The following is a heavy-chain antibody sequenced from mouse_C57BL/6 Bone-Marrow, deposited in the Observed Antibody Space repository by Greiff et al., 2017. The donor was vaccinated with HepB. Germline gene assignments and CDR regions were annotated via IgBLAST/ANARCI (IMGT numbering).Heavy chain of an antibody. D-gene: IGHD2-5*01. CDR1: GFTFSSYA. J-gene: IGHJ2*01. V-gene: IGHV5-4*03. Sequence: EVKLVESGGGLVKPGGSLKLSCAASGFTFSSYAMSWVRQTPEKRLEWVATISDGGSYTYYPDNVKGRFTISRDDAKNNLYLQMSHLKSEDTAMYYCASDAPIVALDYWGQGTTLTVSS. CDR3: ASDAPIVALDY. CDR2: ISDGGSYT.